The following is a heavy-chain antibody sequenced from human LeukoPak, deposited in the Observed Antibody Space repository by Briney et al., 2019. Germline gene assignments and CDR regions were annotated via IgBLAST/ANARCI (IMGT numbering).Heavy chain of an antibody. CDR3: AKDFPGGSTNTIFDS. V-gene: IGHV3-23*01. J-gene: IGHJ4*02. D-gene: IGHD2-15*01. CDR2: IRGSGDTT. Sequence: GSLRLSCAASGFTFSSYAMSWVRQAPGRGLEWVSAIRGSGDTTYHADSVKGRVTISRHNAKHTQYLQMNGLTADDPDLYYCAKDFPGGSTNTIFDSWGQGTLVTVSS. CDR1: GFTFSSYA.